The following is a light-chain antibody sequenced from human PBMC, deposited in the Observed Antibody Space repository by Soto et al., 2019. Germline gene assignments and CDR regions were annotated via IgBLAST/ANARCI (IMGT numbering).Light chain of an antibody. CDR2: GNT. CDR1: SSNIGAGYD. V-gene: IGLV1-40*01. J-gene: IGLJ3*02. Sequence: QPVLTQPPSVSGAPGQRVTISCTGSSSNIGAGYDVHWYQQLPGTAPKLLVSGNTNRPSGVPDRFSGSKSGTSASLAITGLQDEDEADYYCQSYDSSLSYWVFGGGTKLTVL. CDR3: QSYDSSLSYWV.